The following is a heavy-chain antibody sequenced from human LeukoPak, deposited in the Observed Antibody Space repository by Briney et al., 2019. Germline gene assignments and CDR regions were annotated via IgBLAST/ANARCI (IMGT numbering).Heavy chain of an antibody. CDR1: GFTFGSYW. CDR2: IKQDGSEK. CDR3: ATLDRCSSTSCYEGFDP. J-gene: IGHJ5*02. Sequence: GGSLRLSCAASGFTFGSYWMSWVRQAPGKGLEWVANIKQDGSEKYYVDSVKGRFTISRDNAKNSLYLQMNSLRAEDTAVYYCATLDRCSSTSCYEGFDPWGQGTLVTVSS. D-gene: IGHD2-2*01. V-gene: IGHV3-7*01.